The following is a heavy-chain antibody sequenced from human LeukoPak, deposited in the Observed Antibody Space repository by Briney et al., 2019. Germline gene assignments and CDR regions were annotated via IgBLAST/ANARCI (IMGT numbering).Heavy chain of an antibody. CDR3: ARVHSNYYYYGTDV. Sequence: ASVKVSCKASGYTFTSYGISWVRQAPGQGLEWMGWISAYNGNTNYAQKLQGRVTMTTDTSTSTAYMELRSLRSDDTAVYYCARVHSNYYYYGTDVWGQGTTVTVSS. CDR2: ISAYNGNT. D-gene: IGHD4-11*01. CDR1: GYTFTSYG. J-gene: IGHJ6*02. V-gene: IGHV1-18*01.